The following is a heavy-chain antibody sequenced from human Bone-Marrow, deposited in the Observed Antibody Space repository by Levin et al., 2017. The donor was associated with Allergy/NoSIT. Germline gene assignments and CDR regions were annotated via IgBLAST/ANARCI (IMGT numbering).Heavy chain of an antibody. CDR3: ARSRGQWLVQGPLGY. CDR1: GGSFSGYY. J-gene: IGHJ4*02. Sequence: SETLSLTCAVYGGSFSGYYWSWIRQPPGKGLEWIGEINHSGSTNYNPSLKSRVTISVDTSKNQFSLKLSSVTAADTAVYYCARSRGQWLVQGPLGYWGQGTLVTVSS. V-gene: IGHV4-34*01. D-gene: IGHD6-19*01. CDR2: INHSGST.